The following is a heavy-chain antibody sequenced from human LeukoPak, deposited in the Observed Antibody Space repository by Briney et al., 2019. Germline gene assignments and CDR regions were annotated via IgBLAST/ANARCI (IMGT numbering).Heavy chain of an antibody. CDR1: GGSFSGSFSDYS. J-gene: IGHJ4*02. CDR2: IHHSGST. V-gene: IGHV4-34*01. D-gene: IGHD3-16*01. Sequence: SETLSLTCAVYGGSFSGSFSDYSWTCIRQTPGKGLEWIGEIHHSGSTNYNPSLKSRDTISVDTSKNQFSLKLNSLTAADTAVYYCATFRWGVGFEYWGQGTLATVSS. CDR3: ATFRWGVGFEY.